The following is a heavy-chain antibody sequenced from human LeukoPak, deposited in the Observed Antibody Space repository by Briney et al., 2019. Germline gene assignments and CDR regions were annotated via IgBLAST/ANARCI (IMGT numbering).Heavy chain of an antibody. CDR1: GYTFTGYY. CDR3: TRLGYYGSGILGAFDI. J-gene: IGHJ3*02. Sequence: ASVKVSCKASGYTFTGYYMHWVRQAPGQGLEWMGWINPNSGGTNYAQKFQGRVTMTRDTSISTAYLQWSSLKASDTAMYYCTRLGYYGSGILGAFDIWGQGTMVTVSS. D-gene: IGHD3-10*01. CDR2: INPNSGGT. V-gene: IGHV1-2*02.